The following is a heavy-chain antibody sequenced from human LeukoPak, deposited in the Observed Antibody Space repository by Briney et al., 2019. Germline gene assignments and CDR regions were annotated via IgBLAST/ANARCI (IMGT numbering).Heavy chain of an antibody. CDR3: ARSARLVPAAMMDV. J-gene: IGHJ6*02. D-gene: IGHD2-2*01. CDR2: IYTSGST. Sequence: SETLSLTCTVSGGSISSYYWSWIRQPAGKGLEWVGRIYTSGSTNYNPSLKSRVTMPLETSTNQFSLKLSSVPPANTAVYYCARSARLVPAAMMDVWGQGTTVSVSS. CDR1: GGSISSYY. V-gene: IGHV4-4*07.